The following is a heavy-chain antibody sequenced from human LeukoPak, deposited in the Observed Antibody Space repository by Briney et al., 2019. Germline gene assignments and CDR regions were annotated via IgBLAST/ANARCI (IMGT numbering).Heavy chain of an antibody. Sequence: PSETPSLTCSVSGDSIRKRSYYWGWIRQPPGKGLEWIGSIYYSGSTYYNSSLKSRVTISIDTSKSQLSLNLTSVTAADTAVYFCVDDSTGYYYFDYWGQGTLVTVSS. CDR3: VDDSTGYYYFDY. CDR2: IYYSGST. J-gene: IGHJ4*02. V-gene: IGHV4-39*05. CDR1: GDSIRKRSYY. D-gene: IGHD3-9*01.